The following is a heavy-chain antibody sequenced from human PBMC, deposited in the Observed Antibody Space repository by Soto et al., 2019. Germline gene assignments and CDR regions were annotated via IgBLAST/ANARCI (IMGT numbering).Heavy chain of an antibody. J-gene: IGHJ4*02. V-gene: IGHV4-39*01. CDR2: IYYSGST. CDR1: GGSISSSSYY. D-gene: IGHD6-19*01. CDR3: ASSGWWYFDY. Sequence: QLQLQESGPGLVKPSETLSLTCTVSGGSISSSSYYWGWIRQPPGKGLEWIGSIYYSGSTYYNPSLKSRVTLPVDTSKNQFSLKLSSVTAADTAVYYCASSGWWYFDYWGQGTLVTVSS.